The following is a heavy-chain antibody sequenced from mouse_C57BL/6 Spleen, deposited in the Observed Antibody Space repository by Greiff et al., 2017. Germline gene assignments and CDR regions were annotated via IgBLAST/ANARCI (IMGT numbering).Heavy chain of an antibody. CDR2: IDPSDSYT. Sequence: VKLQQPGAELVKPGASVKLSCKASGYTFTSYWMQWVKQRPGQGLEWIGEIDPSDSYTNYNQKFKGKATLTVDTSSSTAYMQLSSLTSEDSAVYYCALTGTGAMDYWGQGTSVTVSS. J-gene: IGHJ4*01. CDR3: ALTGTGAMDY. V-gene: IGHV1-50*01. D-gene: IGHD4-1*01. CDR1: GYTFTSYW.